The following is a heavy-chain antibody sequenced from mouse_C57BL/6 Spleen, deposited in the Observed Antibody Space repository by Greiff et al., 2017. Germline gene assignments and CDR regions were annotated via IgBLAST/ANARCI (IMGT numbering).Heavy chain of an antibody. CDR2: ILPGSGST. D-gene: IGHD3-2*02. J-gene: IGHJ3*01. CDR1: GYTFTGYW. V-gene: IGHV1-9*01. Sequence: QVQLQQSGAELMKPGASVKLSCKATGYTFTGYWIEWVKQRPGHGLEWIGEILPGSGSTNYNEKVKGKATFTADTASNTAFMQISSLTTEDAAIYDCARALDRSDSWFAYWGQGTLVTVSA. CDR3: ARALDRSDSWFAY.